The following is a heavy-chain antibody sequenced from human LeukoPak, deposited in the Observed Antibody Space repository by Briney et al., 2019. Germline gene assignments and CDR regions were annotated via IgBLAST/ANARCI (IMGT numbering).Heavy chain of an antibody. CDR3: ARSRRMINPGSAFDI. Sequence: GGSLRLSCAASGFTFSSYAMHWGRQAPGKGLEWVAVISYDGSNKYYADSVKGRFTISRDNSKNTLYLQMNSLRAEDTAVYYCARSRRMINPGSAFDIWGQGTMVTVSS. D-gene: IGHD3-22*01. CDR2: ISYDGSNK. CDR1: GFTFSSYA. J-gene: IGHJ3*02. V-gene: IGHV3-30*04.